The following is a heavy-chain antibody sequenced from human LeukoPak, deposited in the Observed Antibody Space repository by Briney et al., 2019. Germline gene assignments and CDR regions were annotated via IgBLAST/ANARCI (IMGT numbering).Heavy chain of an antibody. D-gene: IGHD3-10*01. Sequence: SETLSLTCAVYGGSFSGYYWSWIRQPPGKGLEWIGEINHSGSTNYNPSLKSRVTISVDTSKNQFSLKLSSVTAADTAVYYCARTTYYPYWGQGTLVTVSS. CDR3: ARTTYYPY. J-gene: IGHJ4*02. V-gene: IGHV4-34*01. CDR1: GGSFSGYY. CDR2: INHSGST.